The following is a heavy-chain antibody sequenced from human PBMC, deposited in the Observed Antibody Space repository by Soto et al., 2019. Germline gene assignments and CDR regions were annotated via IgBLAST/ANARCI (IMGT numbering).Heavy chain of an antibody. V-gene: IGHV4-34*01. CDR1: GGSFSGYY. CDR3: ANSRDGYKATFDY. Sequence: SETLSLTCAVYGGSFSGYYWSWIRQPPGKGLEWIGEINHSGSTNYNPSLKSRVTISVDTSKNQFSLKLSSVTAADTAVYYCANSRDGYKATFDYWGQGTLVTVSS. CDR2: INHSGST. D-gene: IGHD5-12*01. J-gene: IGHJ4*02.